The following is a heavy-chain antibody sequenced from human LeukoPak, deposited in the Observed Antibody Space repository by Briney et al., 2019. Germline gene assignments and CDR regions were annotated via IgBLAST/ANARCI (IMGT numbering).Heavy chain of an antibody. V-gene: IGHV3-11*01. D-gene: IGHD3-22*01. J-gene: IGHJ1*01. CDR3: ASGRDRGYLFQH. CDR1: GSTFSANY. Sequence: GGSLRLSWAAPGSTFSANYLSWFRKALGKGLEWVSYISRSGSTIYYADSVKGRFTISRDNAKNSLYLQMNSLRAEDTAVYYCASGRDRGYLFQHWGQGTLVTVSS. CDR2: ISRSGSTI.